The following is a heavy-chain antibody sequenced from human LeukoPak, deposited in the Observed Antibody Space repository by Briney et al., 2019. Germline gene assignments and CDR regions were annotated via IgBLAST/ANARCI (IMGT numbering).Heavy chain of an antibody. Sequence: PGGSLRLSCAASGFTFSRYAMSWVRQAPGKGLEWVSTFGNSAHYADSVKGRFTISRDNSKNTLYLQMNSLRADDTAVYYCAKGYYYYYYGMDAWGQGATVTVSS. D-gene: IGHD1-1*01. J-gene: IGHJ6*02. V-gene: IGHV3-23*01. CDR1: GFTFSRYA. CDR2: FGNSA. CDR3: AKGYYYYYYGMDA.